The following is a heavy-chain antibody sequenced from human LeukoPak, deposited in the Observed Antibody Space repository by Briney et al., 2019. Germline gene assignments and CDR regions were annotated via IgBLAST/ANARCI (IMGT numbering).Heavy chain of an antibody. V-gene: IGHV4-59*01. D-gene: IGHD1-26*01. CDR3: ARGREAQFDY. Sequence: SETLSLTCTVSGGSISSYYWSWIRQPPGKGLEWIGHIYYSGSTNYNPSLKSRVTISVDTSKNQFSLKLSSVTAADTAVDYCARGREAQFDYWGQGTLVTVSS. J-gene: IGHJ4*02. CDR1: GGSISSYY. CDR2: IYYSGST.